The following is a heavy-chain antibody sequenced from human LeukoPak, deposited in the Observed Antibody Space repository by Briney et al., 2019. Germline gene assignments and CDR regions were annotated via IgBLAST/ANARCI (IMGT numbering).Heavy chain of an antibody. V-gene: IGHV3-23*01. CDR1: GFTFSSYA. CDR3: AKGKVNHDGAFD. J-gene: IGHJ3*02. Sequence: PGGSLRLSCAASGFTFSSYAMSWVRQAPGKGLEWFSAISGSGGSTYYADSVKGRFTISRDNSKKMIYLQMNSLRVEDTAVYYCAKGKVNHDGAFDMGPRDNGHRL. CDR2: ISGSGGST. D-gene: IGHD3-16*01.